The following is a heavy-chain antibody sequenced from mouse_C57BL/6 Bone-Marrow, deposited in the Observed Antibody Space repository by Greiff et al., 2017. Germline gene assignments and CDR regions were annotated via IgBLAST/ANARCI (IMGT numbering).Heavy chain of an antibody. CDR3: ARSPLYYDYGFDY. D-gene: IGHD2-4*01. Sequence: QVQLQQPGAELVKPGASVKMSCQASGYTFTSYWITWVKQRPGQGLEWIGDIYPGSGSTNYNEKFKSKATLTVDTSSSTAYMQLSSLTSEDSAVYYCARSPLYYDYGFDYWGQGTTLTVSS. V-gene: IGHV1-55*01. CDR2: IYPGSGST. J-gene: IGHJ2*01. CDR1: GYTFTSYW.